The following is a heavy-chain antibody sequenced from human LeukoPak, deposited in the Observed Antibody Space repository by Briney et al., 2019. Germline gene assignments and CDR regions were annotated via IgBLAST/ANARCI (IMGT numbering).Heavy chain of an antibody. CDR2: IKHDGSEA. CDR1: GFTFGDYA. Sequence: PGRSLRLSCTASGFTFGDYAMSWFRQAPGKGLEWVANIKHDGSEAYYVASVKGRFTISKDNGKNSLFLQMNSLRTEDTATYYCVKGRGGYVKYKTFDYWGQGTLVTVSS. D-gene: IGHD5-12*01. J-gene: IGHJ4*02. CDR3: VKGRGGYVKYKTFDY. V-gene: IGHV3-7*01.